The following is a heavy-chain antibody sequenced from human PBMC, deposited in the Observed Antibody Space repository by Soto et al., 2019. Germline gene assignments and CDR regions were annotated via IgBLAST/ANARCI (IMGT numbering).Heavy chain of an antibody. CDR2: ISAYSGNT. J-gene: IGHJ6*03. CDR3: ARARAVAGSGRFGVGDYYYYWDV. D-gene: IGHD6-19*01. V-gene: IGHV1-18*01. Sequence: QVQLVQSGAEVKKPEASVKVSCKASGYTFTSYGISWVRQAPGQGLEWMGWISAYSGNTNYAQKLQGRVTMTTDTSTSTADRQLRSLRSDDTAVYYCARARAVAGSGRFGVGDYYYYWDVWGKGTTVTVCS. CDR1: GYTFTSYG.